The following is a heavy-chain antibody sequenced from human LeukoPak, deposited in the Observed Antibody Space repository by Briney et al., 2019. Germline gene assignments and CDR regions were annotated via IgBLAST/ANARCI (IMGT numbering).Heavy chain of an antibody. CDR1: GYSISSGYY. CDR2: IYHSGST. D-gene: IGHD6-13*01. V-gene: IGHV4-38-2*02. CDR3: ARIYSSSWFLNWFDP. J-gene: IGHJ5*02. Sequence: SETLSLTCTVSGYSISSGYYWGWIRQPPGKGLEWIGSIYHSGSTYYNPSLKSRVTISVDTSKNQFSLKLNSVTAADTAVYYCARIYSSSWFLNWFDPWGQGTLVTASS.